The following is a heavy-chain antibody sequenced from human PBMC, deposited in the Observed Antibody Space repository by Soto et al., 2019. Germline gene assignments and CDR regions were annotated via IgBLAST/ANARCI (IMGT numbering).Heavy chain of an antibody. CDR2: INHSGST. J-gene: IGHJ6*02. Sequence: SETLSLTCAVYGGSFSGYYWSWIRQPPGKGLEWIGEINHSGSTNYNPSLKSRVTISVDTSKNQFSLRLSSVTAADTAVYYCARATIFGVVIGMDVWGQGTTVTVSS. V-gene: IGHV4-34*01. D-gene: IGHD3-3*01. CDR3: ARATIFGVVIGMDV. CDR1: GGSFSGYY.